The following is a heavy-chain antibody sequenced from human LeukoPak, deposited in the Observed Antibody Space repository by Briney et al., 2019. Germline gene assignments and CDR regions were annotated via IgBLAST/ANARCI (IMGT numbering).Heavy chain of an antibody. V-gene: IGHV3-48*04. Sequence: GGSLRLSCAASGFTFSSYSMNWVRQAPGKGLEWVSYISSSSSTIYYADSVKGRFTISRDNAKNSLYLQMNSLRAEDTAVYYCAREAIAAAGSVFFFDYWGQGTLVTVSS. CDR2: ISSSSSTI. CDR3: AREAIAAAGSVFFFDY. J-gene: IGHJ4*02. D-gene: IGHD6-13*01. CDR1: GFTFSSYS.